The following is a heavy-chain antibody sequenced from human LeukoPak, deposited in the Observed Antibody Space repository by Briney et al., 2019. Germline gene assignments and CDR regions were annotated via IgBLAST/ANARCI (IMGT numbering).Heavy chain of an antibody. CDR2: MNPAGDDA. CDR3: ARGAVTTAVHWHFSL. D-gene: IGHD4-17*01. CDR1: GYSFTNYY. Sequence: SVKVSCKASGYSFTNYYISWVRQATGQGLEWMGWMNPAGDDAGYAQKFQGRMTLTRDTSVSTVYMELSSLRSEDTAVYYCARGAVTTAVHWHFSLWGRGTLVTVSS. J-gene: IGHJ2*01. V-gene: IGHV1-8*01.